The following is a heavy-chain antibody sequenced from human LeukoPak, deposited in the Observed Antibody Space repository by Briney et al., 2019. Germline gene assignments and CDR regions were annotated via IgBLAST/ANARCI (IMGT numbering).Heavy chain of an antibody. J-gene: IGHJ1*01. CDR3: AREVYYYDSSGYYYAEYFQH. D-gene: IGHD3-22*01. CDR1: GFTFSSYW. CDR2: IKQDGSEK. Sequence: PGGSLRLSCAASGFTFSSYWMSWVRQAPGKGLEWVANIKQDGSEKYYVDSVKGRFTISRDNAKNSLYLQMNSLRAEDTAVYYCAREVYYYDSSGYYYAEYFQHLGQGTLVTVSS. V-gene: IGHV3-7*01.